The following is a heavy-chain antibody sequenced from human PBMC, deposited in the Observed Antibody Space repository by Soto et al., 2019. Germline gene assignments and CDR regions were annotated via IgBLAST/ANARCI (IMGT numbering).Heavy chain of an antibody. CDR1: GGSASSGSYY. Sequence: PSETLSLTCTVSGGSASSGSYYWSWIRQPPGKGLEWIGYIYYSGSTNYNPSLKSRVTISVDTSKNQFSLKLSSVTAADTAVYYCARLIVGATHFDYWGQGTLVTVSS. D-gene: IGHD1-26*01. CDR3: ARLIVGATHFDY. V-gene: IGHV4-61*01. J-gene: IGHJ4*02. CDR2: IYYSGST.